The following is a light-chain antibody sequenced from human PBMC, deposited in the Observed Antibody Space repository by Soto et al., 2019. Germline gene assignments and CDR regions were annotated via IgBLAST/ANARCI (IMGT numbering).Light chain of an antibody. CDR1: QSISGY. J-gene: IGKJ5*01. V-gene: IGKV1-39*01. Sequence: DIQMTQSPSSLSASVGDRVTITCLASQSISGYLNWYQQKPGRAPKLLIYTASSLQSGVPSRFSGSGSGTDFTLTISSLQPEDFATYHCQKGYTTPITFGQGTRLEIK. CDR3: QKGYTTPIT. CDR2: TAS.